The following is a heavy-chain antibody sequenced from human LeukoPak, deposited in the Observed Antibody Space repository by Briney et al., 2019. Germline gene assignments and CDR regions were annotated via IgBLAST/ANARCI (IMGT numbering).Heavy chain of an antibody. J-gene: IGHJ4*02. CDR3: ARAFSETDFDY. V-gene: IGHV3-9*01. D-gene: IGHD3-16*01. Sequence: GGSLRLSCAASGFTFDDYAMHWVRQAPGKGLEWVSGISWNSGSIGYADSVKGRFTISRDNAKNSLYLQMNSLRAEDTAVYYCARAFSETDFDYWGQGTLVTVSS. CDR1: GFTFDDYA. CDR2: ISWNSGSI.